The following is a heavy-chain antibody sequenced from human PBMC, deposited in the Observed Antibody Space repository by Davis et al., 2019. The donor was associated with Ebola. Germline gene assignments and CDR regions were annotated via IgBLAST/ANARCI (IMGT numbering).Heavy chain of an antibody. CDR3: ARRGYCSGGSCYSGPFDY. CDR1: GGSISSGSYY. Sequence: PSETLSLTCTVSGGSISSGSYYWSWIRQPPGKGLEWIGYIYYSGSTNYNPSLKSRVTISVDTSKNQFSLKLSSVTAADTVVYYCARRGYCSGGSCYSGPFDYWGQGTLVTVSS. J-gene: IGHJ4*02. D-gene: IGHD2-15*01. CDR2: IYYSGST. V-gene: IGHV4-61*01.